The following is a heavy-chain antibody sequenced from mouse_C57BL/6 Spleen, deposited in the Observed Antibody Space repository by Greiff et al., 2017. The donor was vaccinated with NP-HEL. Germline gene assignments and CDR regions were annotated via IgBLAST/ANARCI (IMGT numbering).Heavy chain of an antibody. CDR3: ARGWILGSEYYFDY. CDR1: GYTFTSYG. J-gene: IGHJ2*01. D-gene: IGHD1-1*01. Sequence: QVQLQQSGAELARPGASVKLSCKASGYTFTSYGISWVKQRTGQGLEWIGEIYPRSGNTYYNEKFKGKATLTADKSSSTAYMELRSLTSEDSAVYFCARGWILGSEYYFDYWGQGTTLTVSS. CDR2: IYPRSGNT. V-gene: IGHV1-81*01.